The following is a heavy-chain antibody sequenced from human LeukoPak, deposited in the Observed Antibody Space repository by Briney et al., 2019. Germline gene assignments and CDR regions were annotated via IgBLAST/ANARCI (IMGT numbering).Heavy chain of an antibody. J-gene: IGHJ4*02. CDR1: GFTFSTYW. CDR2: IKQDGSEK. V-gene: IGHV3-7*01. CDR3: ARYGSRYYFDY. Sequence: GGSLRLSCAASGFTFSTYWMGWVRQAPGKGLEWVANIKQDGSEKYYVDSVKGRFTISRDNAKNSLYLQMNSLRAEDTAVYYCARYGSRYYFDYWGQGTLVTVSS. D-gene: IGHD1-26*01.